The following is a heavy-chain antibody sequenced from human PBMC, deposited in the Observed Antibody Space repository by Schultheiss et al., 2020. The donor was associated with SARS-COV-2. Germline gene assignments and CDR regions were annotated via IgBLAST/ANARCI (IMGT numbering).Heavy chain of an antibody. J-gene: IGHJ6*02. D-gene: IGHD5-18*01. CDR2: IYYSGST. Sequence: SQTLSLTCTVSGGSISSYYWSWIRQPPGKGLEWIGYIYYSGSTNYNPSLKSRVTISVDTSKNQFSLKLSSVTAADTAVYYCARDRIQLWPRHYYYYGMDVWGQGTTVTVSS. V-gene: IGHV4-59*01. CDR3: ARDRIQLWPRHYYYYGMDV. CDR1: GGSISSYY.